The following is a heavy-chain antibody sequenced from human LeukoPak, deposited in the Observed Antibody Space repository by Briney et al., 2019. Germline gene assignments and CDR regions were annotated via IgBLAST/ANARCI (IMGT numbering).Heavy chain of an antibody. Sequence: ASVKVSCKASGYTLTGYYMHWVRQAPGQGLEWMGWINPNSGGTNYAQKFQGRVTMTRDTSTSTVYMELSSLRSEDTAVYYCARDTGGRDGYNWDAFDIWGQGTMVTVSS. V-gene: IGHV1-2*02. CDR2: INPNSGGT. CDR1: GYTLTGYY. CDR3: ARDTGGRDGYNWDAFDI. J-gene: IGHJ3*02. D-gene: IGHD5-12*01.